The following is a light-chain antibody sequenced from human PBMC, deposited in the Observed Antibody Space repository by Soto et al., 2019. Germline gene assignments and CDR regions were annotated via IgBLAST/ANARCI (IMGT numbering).Light chain of an antibody. CDR3: AAWDAQDVV. CDR2: SNN. Sequence: QSVLTQPPSASGTPGQRVTISCSGSSSNIGSNTVNWYQQLPGTAPKLLIYSNNQRPSGVPDRFSGSKSGTSASLAISGLQSEDEADYYCAAWDAQDVVFGGGTKVTVL. CDR1: SSNIGSNT. V-gene: IGLV1-44*01. J-gene: IGLJ2*01.